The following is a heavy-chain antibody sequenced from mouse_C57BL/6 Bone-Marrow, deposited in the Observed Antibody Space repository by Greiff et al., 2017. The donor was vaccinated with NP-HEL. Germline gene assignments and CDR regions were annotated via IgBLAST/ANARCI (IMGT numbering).Heavy chain of an antibody. CDR3: ARRILRSYYFDY. CDR1: GYTFTSYW. V-gene: IGHV1-53*01. J-gene: IGHJ2*01. Sequence: QVQLQQPGTELVKPGASVKLSCKASGYTFTSYWLHWVKQRPGQGLEWIGNINPSNGGTNYNEQFKSKATLTVDKSSSTAYMQLSSLTSEDSAVYYCARRILRSYYFDYWGQGTTLTVSS. CDR2: INPSNGGT. D-gene: IGHD1-1*01.